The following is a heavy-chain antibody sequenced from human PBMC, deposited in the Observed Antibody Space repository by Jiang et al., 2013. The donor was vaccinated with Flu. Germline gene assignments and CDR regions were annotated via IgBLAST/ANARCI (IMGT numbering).Heavy chain of an antibody. CDR2: INHSGST. D-gene: IGHD2-15*01. CDR1: GGSFSGYY. CDR3: ARLAFGGGYGPFDY. J-gene: IGHJ4*02. Sequence: VLLKPSETLSLTCAVYGGSFSGYYWSWIRQSPEKGLEWIGEINHSGSTNSNPSLKSRVTISVDTSKNQFSLKLRSVTAADTAVYYCARLAFGGGYGPFDYWGQGTLVTVSS. V-gene: IGHV4-34*01.